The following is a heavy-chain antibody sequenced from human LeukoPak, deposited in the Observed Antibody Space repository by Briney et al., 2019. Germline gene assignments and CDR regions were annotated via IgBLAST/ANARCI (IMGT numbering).Heavy chain of an antibody. CDR2: IYYSGST. CDR1: GGSISSYY. Sequence: SETLSLTCTVSGGSISSYYWSWIRQPPGKGLERIGYIYYSGSTNYNPSLKSRVTISVDTSKNQFSLKLSSVTAADTAVYYCARVPYYYDSSGYDYYYYGMDVWGQGTTVTVSS. V-gene: IGHV4-59*01. D-gene: IGHD3-22*01. J-gene: IGHJ6*02. CDR3: ARVPYYYDSSGYDYYYYGMDV.